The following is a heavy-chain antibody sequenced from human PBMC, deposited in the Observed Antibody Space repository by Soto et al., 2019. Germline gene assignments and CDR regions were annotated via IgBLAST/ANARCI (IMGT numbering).Heavy chain of an antibody. J-gene: IGHJ4*02. Sequence: QVQLVQSGAEVKEPGASVKVSCKASGYTFTTYDISWVRQATGQGLEWMGWMNPYSGNTGYAQKFQGRVTVTRNTYISTVYMELSGLRPDDTAVYYCARRKERSGPHYFDYWGQGSQVTVSS. V-gene: IGHV1-8*01. D-gene: IGHD6-25*01. CDR2: MNPYSGNT. CDR3: ARRKERSGPHYFDY. CDR1: GYTFTTYD.